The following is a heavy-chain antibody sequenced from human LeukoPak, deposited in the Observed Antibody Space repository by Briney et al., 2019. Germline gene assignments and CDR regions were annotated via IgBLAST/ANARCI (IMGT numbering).Heavy chain of an antibody. D-gene: IGHD3-22*01. CDR3: VKAGNYYDTKGAGNWFDP. J-gene: IGHJ5*02. V-gene: IGHV4-59*01. CDR1: GGSISGYF. Sequence: SETLSLTCTVSGGSISGYFWAWIRRPPGKGLEWIGYVYYDGSTNYNPSLKSRVTISVDTSNNQFSLRLGSVTAADTAVYYCVKAGNYYDTKGAGNWFDPWGQGTLVTVSS. CDR2: VYYDGST.